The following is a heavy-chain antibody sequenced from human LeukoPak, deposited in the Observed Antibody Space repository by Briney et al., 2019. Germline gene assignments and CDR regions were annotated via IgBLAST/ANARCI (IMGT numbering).Heavy chain of an antibody. J-gene: IGHJ6*03. CDR3: AKRLEPHYYMDV. V-gene: IGHV3-30*02. D-gene: IGHD1-14*01. CDR1: GFTFSSYA. CDR2: IRYDESNK. Sequence: PGGSLRLSCAASGFTFSSYAMHWVRQAPGKGLKWVAFIRYDESNKNYADSVKGRFTISRDNSKNMLYLQMNSLRPEDTAVYYCAKRLEPHYYMDVWGKGTTVTVSS.